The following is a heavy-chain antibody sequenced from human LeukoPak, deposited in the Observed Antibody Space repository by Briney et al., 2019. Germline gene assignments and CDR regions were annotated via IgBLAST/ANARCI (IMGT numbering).Heavy chain of an antibody. CDR2: IIPIFGTA. CDR1: GGTFSSYA. Sequence: ASVKVSCKASGGTFSSYAISWVRQAPGQGLEWMGGIIPIFGTANYAQKFQGRVTITADESTSTAYMELSSLRSEDTAVYYCATKPMGCCYYGMDVWGQGTTVTVSS. CDR3: ATKPMGCCYYGMDV. J-gene: IGHJ6*02. V-gene: IGHV1-69*13. D-gene: IGHD1-1*01.